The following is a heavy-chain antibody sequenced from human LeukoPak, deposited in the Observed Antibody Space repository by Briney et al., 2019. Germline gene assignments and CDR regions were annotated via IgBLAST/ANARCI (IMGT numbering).Heavy chain of an antibody. Sequence: ASVKVSCKASGYTFTSYYMHWVRQAPGQGLEWMGIINPSGGSTSYAQKFQGRVTMTRDMSTSTVYMELSSLRSEDTAVYYCARDWCRIAAAGNPGCFFDPWGQGTLVTVSS. D-gene: IGHD6-13*01. V-gene: IGHV1-46*01. CDR1: GYTFTSYY. CDR3: ARDWCRIAAAGNPGCFFDP. J-gene: IGHJ5*02. CDR2: INPSGGST.